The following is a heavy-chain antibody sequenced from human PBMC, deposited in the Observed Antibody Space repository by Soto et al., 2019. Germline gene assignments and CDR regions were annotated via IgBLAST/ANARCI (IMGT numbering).Heavy chain of an antibody. Sequence: PGGSLRLSCAASGITFSSFGMNWVRQAPGKGLEWVSFLSPNGATTYYADSVKGRFTISRDNAKNTLCLQMDSLRASDTAVYFCAKSEDITIFGVVIYYFDNWGQGALVTVSS. CDR3: AKSEDITIFGVVIYYFDN. D-gene: IGHD3-3*01. CDR2: LSPNGATT. J-gene: IGHJ4*02. V-gene: IGHV3-23*01. CDR1: GITFSSFG.